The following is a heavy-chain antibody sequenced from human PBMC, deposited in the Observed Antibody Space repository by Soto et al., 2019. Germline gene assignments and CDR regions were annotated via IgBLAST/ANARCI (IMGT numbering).Heavy chain of an antibody. Sequence: PSETLSLTCTVSGGSISSGDYYWSWIRQPPGKGLEWIGYIYYSGSTYYNPSLKSRVTISVDTSKNQFSLKLSSVTAADTAVYYCARVLRFLEWLPEASYYGMDVWGQGTTVTVSS. V-gene: IGHV4-30-4*01. CDR2: IYYSGST. D-gene: IGHD3-3*01. CDR3: ARVLRFLEWLPEASYYGMDV. J-gene: IGHJ6*02. CDR1: GGSISSGDYY.